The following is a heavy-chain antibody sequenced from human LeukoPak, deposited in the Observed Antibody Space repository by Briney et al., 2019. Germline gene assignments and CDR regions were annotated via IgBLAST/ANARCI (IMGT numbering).Heavy chain of an antibody. CDR3: VRWQYCGGNCFFSAFDI. J-gene: IGHJ3*02. CDR2: IYTSGST. V-gene: IGHV4-61*02. CDR1: GGSISSGSYY. D-gene: IGHD2-21*01. Sequence: ASETLSLTCTVSGGSISSGSYYWSWIRQPAGKGLEWIGRIYTSGSTNYNPSLKSRVTISVDTPKNQFSLKLNSVTAADTAIYYCVRWQYCGGNCFFSAFDIWGQGKMVTVSS.